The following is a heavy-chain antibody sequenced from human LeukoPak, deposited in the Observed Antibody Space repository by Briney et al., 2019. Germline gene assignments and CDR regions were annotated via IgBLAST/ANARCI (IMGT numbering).Heavy chain of an antibody. CDR1: GYTFTNYG. V-gene: IGHV1-18*01. Sequence: ASVKVSCKASGYTFTNYGVTWVRQAPGQGLEWMGWISAYNGNTNYAQKLQGRVTMTTDTSTSTAYMELRSLRSDDTAVYYCARDMTRYYYDSSGYYYADYWGQGTLVTVSS. CDR3: ARDMTRYYYDSSGYYYADY. D-gene: IGHD3-22*01. J-gene: IGHJ4*02. CDR2: ISAYNGNT.